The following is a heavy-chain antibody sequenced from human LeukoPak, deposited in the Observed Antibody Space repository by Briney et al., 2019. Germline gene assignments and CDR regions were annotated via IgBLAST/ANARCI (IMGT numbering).Heavy chain of an antibody. Sequence: PSETLSLTCAVYGGSFSGYYWSWIRQPPGKGLEWIGEINHSGSTNYNPSLKSRVTILVDTSKNQFSLKLSSVTAADTAVYYCARVSTWLRLPDYWGQGTLVTVSS. V-gene: IGHV4-34*01. J-gene: IGHJ4*02. D-gene: IGHD5-12*01. CDR2: INHSGST. CDR1: GGSFSGYY. CDR3: ARVSTWLRLPDY.